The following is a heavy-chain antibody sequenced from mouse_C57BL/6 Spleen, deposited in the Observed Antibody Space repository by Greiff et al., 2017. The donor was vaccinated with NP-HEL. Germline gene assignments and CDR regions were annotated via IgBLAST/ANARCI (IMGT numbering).Heavy chain of an antibody. CDR2: IWSGGST. V-gene: IGHV2-2*01. CDR1: GFSLTSYG. D-gene: IGHD2-4*01. CDR3: ARNGNDYDGSYWYFDV. J-gene: IGHJ1*03. Sequence: QVQLKESGPGLVQPSQSLSITCTVSGFSLTSYGVHWVRQSPGQGLEWLGVIWSGGSTDYNAAFISRLSISTDNSKTQVFFKMNRLQADDTAIYYCARNGNDYDGSYWYFDVWGTGTTVTVSS.